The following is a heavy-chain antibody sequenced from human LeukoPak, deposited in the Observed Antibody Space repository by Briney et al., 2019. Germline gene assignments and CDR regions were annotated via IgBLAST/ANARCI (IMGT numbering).Heavy chain of an antibody. CDR1: GGSISSSY. J-gene: IGHJ4*02. CDR2: VFYSGST. D-gene: IGHD6-13*01. CDR3: ARAPPGYSSSWYAPDY. Sequence: SETLSLTCAVSGGSISSSYWSWIRQPPGKGLEWIGYVFYSGSTNYNPSLKNRVTISVDTSKNQFSLKLSSVTAADTAVYYCARAPPGYSSSWYAPDYWGQGTLVTVSS. V-gene: IGHV4-59*12.